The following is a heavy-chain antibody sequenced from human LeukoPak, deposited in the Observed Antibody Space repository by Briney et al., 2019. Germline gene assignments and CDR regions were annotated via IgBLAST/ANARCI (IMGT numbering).Heavy chain of an antibody. V-gene: IGHV3-21*01. Sequence: GGSLRLSCVASGFTFSSYTINWVRQAPGKGLEWVSSISSSSSYIYYADSMKGRFTISRDNAKNSLYLQMNSLRAEDTAVYYCARDLGGSSWYPETKYFQHWGQGTLVTVSS. CDR2: ISSSSSYI. D-gene: IGHD6-13*01. J-gene: IGHJ1*01. CDR3: ARDLGGSSWYPETKYFQH. CDR1: GFTFSSYT.